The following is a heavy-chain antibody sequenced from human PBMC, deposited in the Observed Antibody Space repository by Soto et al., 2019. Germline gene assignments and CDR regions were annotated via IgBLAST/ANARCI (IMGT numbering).Heavy chain of an antibody. D-gene: IGHD3-9*01. CDR3: AHSHFEILTGPFDS. Sequence: QITLKESGPTLVQPTQTLTLTCTFSGFSLTDTGATVGWNRQAPGKGLEWLALIYWYDDKRYNPSLKNRLTIAKDTSRNQVILTLSNVGPVYTATYYCAHSHFEILTGPFDSWGPGTLVTVSS. J-gene: IGHJ5*01. CDR2: IYWYDDK. CDR1: GFSLTDTGAT. V-gene: IGHV2-5*01.